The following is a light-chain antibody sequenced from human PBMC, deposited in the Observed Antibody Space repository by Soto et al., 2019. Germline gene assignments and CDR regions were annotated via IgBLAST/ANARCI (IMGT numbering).Light chain of an antibody. Sequence: QSVLTQPASVSGSPGQSITISCTGSSSDVGGYNYVSWYQHHPGKAPKLIIFEVTNRPSGVSNRFSGSKSGNTASLTISGLQAEDEADYYCSSLTSSSTRGVFGTGTKLTVL. J-gene: IGLJ1*01. CDR1: SSDVGGYNY. CDR2: EVT. V-gene: IGLV2-14*01. CDR3: SSLTSSSTRGV.